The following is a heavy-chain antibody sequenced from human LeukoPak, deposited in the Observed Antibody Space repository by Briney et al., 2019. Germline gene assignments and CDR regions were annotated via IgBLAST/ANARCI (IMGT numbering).Heavy chain of an antibody. D-gene: IGHD6-19*01. Sequence: GGSLRLSCAASGFTFSNVWMSWVRQAPGKGLEGVGRIKSKTDGGTTDYAAPVKGRFTISRDDSKNTLNLQMNSLKTEDTAVYYCTPSIAVAGSLDYWGQGTLVTVSS. J-gene: IGHJ4*02. CDR3: TPSIAVAGSLDY. V-gene: IGHV3-15*01. CDR1: GFTFSNVW. CDR2: IKSKTDGGTT.